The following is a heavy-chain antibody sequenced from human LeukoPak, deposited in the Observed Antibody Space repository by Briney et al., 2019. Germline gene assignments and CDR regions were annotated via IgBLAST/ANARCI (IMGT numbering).Heavy chain of an antibody. Sequence: ASVKVSCKASGYTFTSYDINWVRQATGQGLEWMGWMNPNSGNTGYAQKFQGRVTITRNTSISTAYMELSSLRSEDTAVYYCARDGITMRILEYWGQGTLVTVSS. D-gene: IGHD3-10*01. CDR1: GYTFTSYD. J-gene: IGHJ4*02. V-gene: IGHV1-8*03. CDR2: MNPNSGNT. CDR3: ARDGITMRILEY.